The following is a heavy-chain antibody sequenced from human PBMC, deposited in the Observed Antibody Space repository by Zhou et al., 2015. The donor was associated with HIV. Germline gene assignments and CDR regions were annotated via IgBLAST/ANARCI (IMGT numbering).Heavy chain of an antibody. CDR2: IIPLLGSA. Sequence: QVQLVQSGAEVKKPGSSVKVSCKTSGGAFSSYAFSWVRQAPGQGLEWMGGIIPLLGSATYAQKFRGRVSIYVDESTRTAYMELSGLRSEDTAGYYCVQRMKYSRVDPETVYFEYWGQGTLVTVSS. CDR3: VQRMKYSRVDPETVYFEY. D-gene: IGHD5-18*01. V-gene: IGHV1-69*01. CDR1: GGAFSSYA. J-gene: IGHJ4*02.